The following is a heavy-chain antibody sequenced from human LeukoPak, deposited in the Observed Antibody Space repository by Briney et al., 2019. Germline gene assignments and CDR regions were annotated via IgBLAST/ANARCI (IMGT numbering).Heavy chain of an antibody. J-gene: IGHJ6*02. CDR1: GFTFSSYE. CDR3: ARDYYYGSRSSNYYGMDV. D-gene: IGHD3-10*01. V-gene: IGHV3-48*03. Sequence: PGGSLRLSCAASGFTFSSYEMNWVRQAPGKGLEWVSYISSSGSTIYYADSVKGRFTISRDNAKNSLYLQMNSLRAEDTAVYYCARDYYYGSRSSNYYGMDVWGQGTTVTVSS. CDR2: ISSSGSTI.